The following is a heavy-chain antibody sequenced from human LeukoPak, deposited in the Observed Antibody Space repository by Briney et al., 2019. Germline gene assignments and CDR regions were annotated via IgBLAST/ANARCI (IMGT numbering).Heavy chain of an antibody. V-gene: IGHV4-30-4*01. D-gene: IGHD6-19*01. J-gene: IGHJ6*04. CDR3: ARDRAVAGTRYYGMDV. CDR1: GGSGSSVDYY. Sequence: PSQSLSLACSESGGSGSSVDYYWSWIRQPPGKGLEWIGYIYYSGSTYYNPSLKSRVTISVDTSKNQFSLKLSSVTAADTAVYYCARDRAVAGTRYYGMDVWGKGTTVTVSS. CDR2: IYYSGST.